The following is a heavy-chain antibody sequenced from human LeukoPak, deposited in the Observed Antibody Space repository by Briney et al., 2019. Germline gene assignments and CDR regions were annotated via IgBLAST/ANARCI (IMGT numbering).Heavy chain of an antibody. V-gene: IGHV4-59*01. CDR3: ARHPWYYYYMDV. J-gene: IGHJ6*03. CDR1: GGSISSYY. CDR2: IYYSGST. Sequence: PSETLSLTCTVSGGSISSYYWSWIRQPPGKGLEWIGYIYYSGSTNYNPSLKSRVTISVDTSKNQFSLKLSSVTAADTAVYYCARHPWYYYYMDVWGKGTTVTISS.